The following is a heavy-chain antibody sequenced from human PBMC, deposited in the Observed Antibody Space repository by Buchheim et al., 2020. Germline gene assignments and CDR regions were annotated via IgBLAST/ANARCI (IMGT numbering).Heavy chain of an antibody. J-gene: IGHJ5*02. CDR2: IKQDGSEK. CDR3: ARKEIDYYDSNDNWFDP. Sequence: EVQLVESGGGLVQPGGSLRLSCAASGFTFSSYWMSWVRQAPGKGLEWVANIKQDGSEKYYVDSVKGRFTISSDNAKNSLYLQMNSMRAEDTAVYYCARKEIDYYDSNDNWFDPWGQGTL. CDR1: GFTFSSYW. D-gene: IGHD3-22*01. V-gene: IGHV3-7*01.